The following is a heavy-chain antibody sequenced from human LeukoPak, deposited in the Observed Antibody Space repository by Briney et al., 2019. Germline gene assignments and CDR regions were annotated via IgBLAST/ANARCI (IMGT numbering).Heavy chain of an antibody. V-gene: IGHV3-30*18. J-gene: IGHJ4*02. CDR3: AKDRWHIVKGFDY. CDR1: GFTFSSYG. D-gene: IGHD5-12*01. CDR2: ISYDGSNK. Sequence: PGGSLRLSCAASGFTFSSYGMHWVRQAPGKGLEWVAVISYDGSNKDYADSVKGRFTISRDNSKNTLYLQMNSLRAEDTAVYYWAKDRWHIVKGFDYWGQGTLVTVSS.